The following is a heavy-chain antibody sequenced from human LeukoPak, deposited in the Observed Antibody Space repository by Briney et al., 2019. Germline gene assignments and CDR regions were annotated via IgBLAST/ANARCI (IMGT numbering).Heavy chain of an antibody. CDR2: INSNSGGT. J-gene: IGHJ3*02. CDR1: GYTFTGYY. Sequence: GASVKVSCKASGYTFTGYYMHWVRQAPGQGLEWMGWINSNSGGTNYAQKFQGRVTMTRDTSISTAYMELSRLRSDDTAVYYCAIQLGVRAFDMWGQGTMVTVSS. D-gene: IGHD7-27*01. CDR3: AIQLGVRAFDM. V-gene: IGHV1-2*02.